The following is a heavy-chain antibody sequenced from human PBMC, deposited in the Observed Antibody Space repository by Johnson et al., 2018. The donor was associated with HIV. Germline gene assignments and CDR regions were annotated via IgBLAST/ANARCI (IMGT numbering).Heavy chain of an antibody. CDR3: TTVADTSGYYPIKPFDDAFDL. Sequence: VQLVESGGGLVKPGGSLRLSCAASGFTFNNAWMTWFRQPPGKGLEWVGRIKSKSDGGTTDYAAPVKGRFSISRDESQNTVYLEMNSLKTEDTAVYYCTTVADTSGYYPIKPFDDAFDLWGKGAMVTVSS. J-gene: IGHJ3*01. CDR1: GFTFNNAW. CDR2: IKSKSDGGTT. D-gene: IGHD3-22*01. V-gene: IGHV3-15*01.